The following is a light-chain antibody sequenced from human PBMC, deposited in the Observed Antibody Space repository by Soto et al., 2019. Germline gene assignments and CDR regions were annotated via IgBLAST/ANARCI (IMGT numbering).Light chain of an antibody. CDR1: QTISSN. V-gene: IGKV3-15*01. CDR3: HQYNQWPRT. CDR2: GAS. J-gene: IGKJ1*01. Sequence: EVVMTQSPATLSVSPGERATLSCRANQTISSNLAWYQQKPGQPPSLLIHGASTRATGVPARFSGSGSETDFALVITGLQSEDFAVYFCHQYNQWPRTFGQGTKVDIK.